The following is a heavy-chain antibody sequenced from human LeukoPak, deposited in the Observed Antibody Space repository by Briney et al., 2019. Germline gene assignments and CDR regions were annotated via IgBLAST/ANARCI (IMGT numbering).Heavy chain of an antibody. Sequence: GGSLRLSCAASGFTFSDYAMTWVRQAPGKGLEWVAAISGSGVMTYYADSVKGRFTVSGDNSKNTLYLQMSSLTAADTAVYYCAKDRSIGTYYTFDHWGQGTLVTVSS. CDR3: AKDRSIGTYYTFDH. D-gene: IGHD1-26*01. CDR2: ISGSGVMT. J-gene: IGHJ4*02. CDR1: GFTFSDYA. V-gene: IGHV3-23*01.